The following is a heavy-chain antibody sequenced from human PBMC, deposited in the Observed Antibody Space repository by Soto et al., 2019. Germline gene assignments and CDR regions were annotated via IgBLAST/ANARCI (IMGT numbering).Heavy chain of an antibody. D-gene: IGHD6-19*01. CDR3: ARALSSGWDYYFDY. Sequence: SETLSLTCAVYGGSFSGYYWSWIRQPPGKGLEWIGEINHSGSTNYNPSLKSRVTISVDTSKNQFSLKLSSVTAADTAVYYCARALSSGWDYYFDYWGQGTLVTVSS. CDR2: INHSGST. V-gene: IGHV4-34*01. J-gene: IGHJ4*02. CDR1: GGSFSGYY.